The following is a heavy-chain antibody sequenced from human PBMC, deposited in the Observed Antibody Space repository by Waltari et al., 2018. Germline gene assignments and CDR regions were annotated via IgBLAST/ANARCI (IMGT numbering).Heavy chain of an antibody. V-gene: IGHV3-74*01. Sequence: EVQLVESGGGLVQPGGSLKLSCAASGFTFSNYWMHWVRRVPGKGLVWVSRINTDGRSTNYADSVKGRFTISRDNAKNTLYLQMDRLRAEDTALYYCTRGGQQWRIGDYFDYWGQGTLVTVSS. CDR3: TRGGQQWRIGDYFDY. CDR1: GFTFSNYW. CDR2: INTDGRST. D-gene: IGHD5-18*01. J-gene: IGHJ4*02.